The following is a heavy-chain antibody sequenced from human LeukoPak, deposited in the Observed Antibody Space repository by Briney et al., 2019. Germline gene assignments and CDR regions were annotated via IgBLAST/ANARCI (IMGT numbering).Heavy chain of an antibody. V-gene: IGHV3-66*02. CDR2: IYSGGST. CDR3: ATRDYYDSSGYSDAFDI. Sequence: GGSLRLSCAASGFTVSSYYMSWVRQAPGKGLEWVSVIYSGGSTYYADSVKGRFTISRDNSKNTLYLQMNSLRAEDTAVYYCATRDYYDSSGYSDAFDIWGQGTMVTVSS. J-gene: IGHJ3*02. CDR1: GFTVSSYY. D-gene: IGHD3-22*01.